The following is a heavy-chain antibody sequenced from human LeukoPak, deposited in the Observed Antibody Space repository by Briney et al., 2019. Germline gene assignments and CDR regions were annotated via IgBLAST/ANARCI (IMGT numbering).Heavy chain of an antibody. V-gene: IGHV1-69*05. Sequence: SVKVSCKASGGTFSSYAISWVRQAPGQGLEWMGGIIPIFGTANYAQKFQGRVTITTDESTSTAYMELSSLRSEDTAVYYCASSGIAVAGYYYYMDVWGKGTTVTVSS. D-gene: IGHD6-19*01. J-gene: IGHJ6*03. CDR1: GGTFSSYA. CDR3: ASSGIAVAGYYYYMDV. CDR2: IIPIFGTA.